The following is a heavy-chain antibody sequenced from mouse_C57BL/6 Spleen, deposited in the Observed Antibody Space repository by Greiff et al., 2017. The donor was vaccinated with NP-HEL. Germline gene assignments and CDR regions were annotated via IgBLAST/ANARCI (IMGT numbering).Heavy chain of an antibody. CDR2: IHPNSGST. D-gene: IGHD1-1*01. J-gene: IGHJ1*03. CDR1: GYTFTSYW. CDR3: AITTVVAEYWYCDV. Sequence: QVQLKQPGAELVKPGASVKLSCKASGYTFTSYWMHWVKQRPGQGLEWIGMIHPNSGSTNYNEKFKSKATLTVDKSSSTAYMQLSSLTSEDSAVYYCAITTVVAEYWYCDVWGTGTTVTVAS. V-gene: IGHV1-64*01.